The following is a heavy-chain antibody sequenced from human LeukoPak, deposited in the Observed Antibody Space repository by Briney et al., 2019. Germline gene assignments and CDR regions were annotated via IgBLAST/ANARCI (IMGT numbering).Heavy chain of an antibody. J-gene: IGHJ4*02. CDR1: GFTFSDYY. CDR2: ISSSSSYI. CDR3: ARDWTGIAVPYYFDY. V-gene: IGHV3-11*06. Sequence: GGSLRLSCAASGFTFSDYYMSWIRQAPGKGLEWVSSISSSSSYIYYADSVKGRFTISRDNAKNSLYLQMNSLRAEDTAVYYCARDWTGIAVPYYFDYWGQGTLVTVSS. D-gene: IGHD6-19*01.